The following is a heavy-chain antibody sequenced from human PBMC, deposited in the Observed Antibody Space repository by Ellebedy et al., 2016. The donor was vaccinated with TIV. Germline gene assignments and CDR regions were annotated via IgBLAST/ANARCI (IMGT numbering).Heavy chain of an antibody. D-gene: IGHD6-19*01. J-gene: IGHJ4*02. Sequence: GESLKISXKGSGFTFTDYWIGWARQMPGKGLEWLGIIRSANSETVYSPSFHGQVTISADKSIATAYLQWSSLKASDSAMYYCARVVAGRMGYWGQGTLVTVSS. CDR3: ARVVAGRMGY. CDR2: IRSANSET. CDR1: GFTFTDYW. V-gene: IGHV5-51*01.